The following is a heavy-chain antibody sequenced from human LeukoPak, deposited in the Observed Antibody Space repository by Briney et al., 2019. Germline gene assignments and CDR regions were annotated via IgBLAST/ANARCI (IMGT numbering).Heavy chain of an antibody. CDR3: ARVPYSNYASFHY. CDR2: IYSSGST. Sequence: SETLSLTCTVSGGSISSDNHYWSWIRQPAGKGLEWIGRIYSSGSTNYNPSLKSRVTISVDTSKNQFSLKLRSVTAADTAVYYCARVPYSNYASFHYWAQGTLVTVSS. D-gene: IGHD4-11*01. J-gene: IGHJ4*02. CDR1: GGSISSDNHY. V-gene: IGHV4-61*02.